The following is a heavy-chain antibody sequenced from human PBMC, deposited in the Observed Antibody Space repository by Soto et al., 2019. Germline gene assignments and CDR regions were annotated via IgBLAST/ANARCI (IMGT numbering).Heavy chain of an antibody. D-gene: IGHD2-15*01. CDR1: GGSISSGDYS. CDR3: ARDRRKSGNSLTD. CDR2: IYYSGST. V-gene: IGHV4-30-4*01. Sequence: QVQLQESGPGLVKPSQTLSLTCTVSGGSISSGDYSWTWIRQPPGKGLEWIGYIYYSGSTYYNPSLKSRVTISVDTAKNPFSLKLSSVTAADTAVYYCARDRRKSGNSLTDWGQGTLVNVSS. J-gene: IGHJ4*02.